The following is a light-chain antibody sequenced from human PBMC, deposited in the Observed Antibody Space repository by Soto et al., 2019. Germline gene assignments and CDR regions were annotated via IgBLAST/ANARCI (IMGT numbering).Light chain of an antibody. CDR2: AAS. J-gene: IGKJ4*01. V-gene: IGKV1D-16*01. CDR3: EQDISYPIT. Sequence: DIQMTQSPSSLSASVGDRVTITCRASQDISSWVAWYQQKPEKAPKSLISAASTLQSGVPSRFSGSGSGTDLTLTIINLQPEDFATYYWEQDISYPITLGGGTRVDLK. CDR1: QDISSW.